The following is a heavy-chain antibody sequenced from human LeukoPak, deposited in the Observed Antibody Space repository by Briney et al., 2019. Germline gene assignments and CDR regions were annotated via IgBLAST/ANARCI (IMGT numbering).Heavy chain of an antibody. CDR1: GYSISNGYY. V-gene: IGHV4-38-2*02. D-gene: IGHD3-22*01. J-gene: IGHJ4*02. CDR3: AREYQYYYDSSGYYDY. Sequence: SETLSLTCTVSGYSISNGYYWGWIRQPPGKGLEWIGSIYYSGSTYYNPSLKSRVTISVDTSKNQFSLKLSSVTAADTAVYHCAREYQYYYDSSGYYDYWGQGTLVTVSS. CDR2: IYYSGST.